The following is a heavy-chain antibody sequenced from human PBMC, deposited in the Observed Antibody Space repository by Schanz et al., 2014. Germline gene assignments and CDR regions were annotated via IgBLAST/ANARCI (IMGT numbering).Heavy chain of an antibody. CDR2: INPSGGST. Sequence: QVQLVQSGAEVKKPGASVKVSCKASGYTFTSYYMHWVRQAPGQGLEWMGIINPSGGSTSYAQKCQGRVTMTRDTSTSTAYMELSSLRSEDTAVYYCARGLGDERWLDLNEAFDIWGQGTIVTVSS. CDR3: ARGLGDERWLDLNEAFDI. D-gene: IGHD6-19*01. CDR1: GYTFTSYY. V-gene: IGHV1-46*01. J-gene: IGHJ3*02.